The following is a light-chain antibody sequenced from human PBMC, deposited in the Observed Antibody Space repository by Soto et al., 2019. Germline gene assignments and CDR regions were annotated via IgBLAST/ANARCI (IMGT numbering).Light chain of an antibody. V-gene: IGKV3-11*01. CDR1: QSVSSY. CDR3: QQRSNWPRVT. Sequence: EIVLTQSPATLSLSPGERATLSCRASQSVSSYLAWYQQKPGQAPRLLIYDASNWATGIPARFSGSGSGTDFTLTISSLEPEDFAVYYCQQRSNWPRVTFGGGTKVDIK. CDR2: DAS. J-gene: IGKJ4*01.